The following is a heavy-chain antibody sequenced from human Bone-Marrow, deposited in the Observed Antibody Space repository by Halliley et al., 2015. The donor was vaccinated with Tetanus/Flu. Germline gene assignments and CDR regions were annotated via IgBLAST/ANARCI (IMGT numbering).Heavy chain of an antibody. D-gene: IGHD3-10*01. Sequence: EWLGGIDPRDSYTNYSPSFQYRVTISIDASINTVFLQWDSLKASDSAVYYCAGGSIRNHFDYWGQGALVTVSS. CDR3: AGGSIRNHFDY. J-gene: IGHJ4*02. V-gene: IGHV5-10-1*01. CDR2: IDPRDSYT.